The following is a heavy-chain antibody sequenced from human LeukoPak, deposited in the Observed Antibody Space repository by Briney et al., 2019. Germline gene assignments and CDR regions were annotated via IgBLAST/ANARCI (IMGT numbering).Heavy chain of an antibody. CDR1: GFTFSSYG. J-gene: IGHJ4*02. CDR2: IWYDGSNK. CDR3: AKRLTYKYDSSGLFDQ. V-gene: IGHV3-30*02. Sequence: PGGSLRLSCAASGFTFSSYGMHWVRQAPGKGLEWVAVIWYDGSNKYYADSVKGRFTISRDNSKNTLYLQMNSLRPEDTAVYYCAKRLTYKYDSSGLFDQWGQGTLVIVSS. D-gene: IGHD3-22*01.